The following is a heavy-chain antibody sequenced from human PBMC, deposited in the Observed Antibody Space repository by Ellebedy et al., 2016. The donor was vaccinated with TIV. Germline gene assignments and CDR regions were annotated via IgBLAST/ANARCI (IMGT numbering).Heavy chain of an antibody. D-gene: IGHD6-19*01. V-gene: IGHV1-18*01. CDR1: GGTFSRYA. CDR2: ISAHNDNT. CDR3: ARRLRLMYSSGSGDD. J-gene: IGHJ4*02. Sequence: AASVKVSCKASGGTFSRYAISWVRQAPGQGLEWMGWISAHNDNTNYAQKFQGRVTMTTNQSTTTAYMELTSLRSDDTAMYYCARRLRLMYSSGSGDDWGQGTPVTVSS.